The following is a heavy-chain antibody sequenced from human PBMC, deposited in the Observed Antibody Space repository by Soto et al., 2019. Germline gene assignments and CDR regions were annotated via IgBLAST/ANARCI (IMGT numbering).Heavy chain of an antibody. D-gene: IGHD5-18*01. CDR1: GGXFSGYY. CDR2: INHSGST. Sequence: SLTCSVYGGXFSGYYWSWIRQPPGKGLEWIGEINHSGSTNYNPSLKSRVTISVDTSKNQFSLKLSSVTAADTAVYYCARELYSSRAFDYWGQGTLVTVSS. CDR3: ARELYSSRAFDY. V-gene: IGHV4-34*01. J-gene: IGHJ4*02.